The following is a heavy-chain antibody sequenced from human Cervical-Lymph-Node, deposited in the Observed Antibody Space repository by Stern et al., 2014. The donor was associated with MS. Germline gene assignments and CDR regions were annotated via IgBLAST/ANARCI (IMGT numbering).Heavy chain of an antibody. CDR1: GFTFSTYS. CDR2: ISSRTDDT. V-gene: IGHV3-21*01. Sequence: EVHLVESGGGLVKPGGSLRLSCAASGFTFSTYSMNWVRQAPGKGLEWVSSISSRTDDTYYADSVKGRFTISRDNAKNSLYLQMNSLRADDTAVYYCVRDCDDTTCPRDFWGQGTLVSVSS. D-gene: IGHD2-2*01. J-gene: IGHJ4*02. CDR3: VRDCDDTTCPRDF.